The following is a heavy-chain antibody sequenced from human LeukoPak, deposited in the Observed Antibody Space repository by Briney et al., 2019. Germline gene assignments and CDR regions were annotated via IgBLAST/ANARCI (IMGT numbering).Heavy chain of an antibody. CDR2: IKTKTDGRAT. CDR1: GFNFSDVW. Sequence: GGSLRVSCVASGFNFSDVWMNWVRQAPGKGLEWIGRIKTKTDGRATEYAAPAKGRFTVSRDDSKSTVYLHMNSLKTEDTALYYCVTRITSTGDYWGQGTLVTVSS. CDR3: VTRITSTGDY. D-gene: IGHD3-16*01. J-gene: IGHJ4*02. V-gene: IGHV3-15*01.